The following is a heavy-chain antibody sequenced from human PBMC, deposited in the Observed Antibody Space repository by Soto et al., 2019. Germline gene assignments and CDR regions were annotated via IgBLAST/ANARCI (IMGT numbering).Heavy chain of an antibody. CDR3: ARGFILVVTAAYYYYDGMDV. D-gene: IGHD2-21*02. Sequence: QVQLQQWGAGLLKPSETLSLTCAVYGGSFSGYYWSWIRKPPGKGLEWIGEINHSGSTNYNPSLKSRVPISVETSKNQLSLKLSSVTAADTAVYYCARGFILVVTAAYYYYDGMDVWGQWTTVTVSS. V-gene: IGHV4-34*01. J-gene: IGHJ6*02. CDR2: INHSGST. CDR1: GGSFSGYY.